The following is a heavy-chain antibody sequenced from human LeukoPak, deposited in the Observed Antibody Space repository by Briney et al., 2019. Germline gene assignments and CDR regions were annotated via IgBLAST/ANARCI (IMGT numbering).Heavy chain of an antibody. Sequence: GASVKVSCKASGGTFSSYAISWVRQAPGQGLEWMGGILPIFDTANYAQKFQGRVTITTDESTSTAYMELSSLRSEDTAVYYCARSSGWYEIFDYWGQGTLVTVSS. V-gene: IGHV1-69*05. CDR3: ARSSGWYEIFDY. D-gene: IGHD6-19*01. CDR1: GGTFSSYA. J-gene: IGHJ4*02. CDR2: ILPIFDTA.